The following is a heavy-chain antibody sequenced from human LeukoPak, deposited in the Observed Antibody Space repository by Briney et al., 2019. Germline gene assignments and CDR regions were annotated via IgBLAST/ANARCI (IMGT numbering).Heavy chain of an antibody. CDR2: VSAYNGNT. J-gene: IGHJ4*02. CDR1: GFTFTSFG. D-gene: IGHD4-17*01. CDR3: ARTVTTSSYYFDY. Sequence: ASVKVSCKASGFTFTSFGISWVRQAPGQGLEWMGWVSAYNGNTKYAQKLQGRVTMTTDTSTSTAYMELMSLASDGTALYYCARTVTTSSYYFDYWGQGTLVTVSS. V-gene: IGHV1-18*01.